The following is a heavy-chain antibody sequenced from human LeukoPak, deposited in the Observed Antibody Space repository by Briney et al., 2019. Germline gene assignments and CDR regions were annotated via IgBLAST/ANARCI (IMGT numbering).Heavy chain of an antibody. D-gene: IGHD1-26*01. Sequence: GGSLRLSCEDSGFTFRSYEMSWVRQAPGKGLEWVANIKQDGSEKYYVDSVKGRFTISRDNAKNSLYLQMNSLRAEDTALYYCARDKDVGATLFDYWGQGTLVTVSS. CDR1: GFTFRSYE. J-gene: IGHJ4*02. V-gene: IGHV3-7*01. CDR3: ARDKDVGATLFDY. CDR2: IKQDGSEK.